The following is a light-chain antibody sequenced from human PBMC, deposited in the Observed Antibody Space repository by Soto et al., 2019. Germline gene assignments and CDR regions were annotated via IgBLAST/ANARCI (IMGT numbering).Light chain of an antibody. V-gene: IGKV3-15*01. CDR2: GAS. J-gene: IGKJ1*01. Sequence: EIVMTQSPATLSVSPGERATLSCRASQSVSSNLAWYQQKPGQAPRLLIYGASTRATGIPASFSGSGSGKEFTLTISSLQSEDFAVYYCQQYNNWPRTFGQGTKVEIK. CDR1: QSVSSN. CDR3: QQYNNWPRT.